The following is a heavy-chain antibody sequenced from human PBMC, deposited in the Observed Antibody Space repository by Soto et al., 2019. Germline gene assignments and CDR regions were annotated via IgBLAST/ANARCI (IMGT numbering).Heavy chain of an antibody. Sequence: SETLSLTCTVSGGSISSGGYYWSWIRQHPGKGLEWIGYIYYSGSTYYNPSLKSRVTISVDTSKNQFSLKLSSVTAADTAVYYCARGIRIMFTYWGQGTLVTVSS. J-gene: IGHJ4*02. CDR2: IYYSGST. CDR1: GGSISSGGYY. D-gene: IGHD3-16*01. V-gene: IGHV4-31*03. CDR3: ARGIRIMFTY.